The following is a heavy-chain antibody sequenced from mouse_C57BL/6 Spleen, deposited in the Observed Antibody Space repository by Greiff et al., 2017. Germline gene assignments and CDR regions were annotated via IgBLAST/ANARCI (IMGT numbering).Heavy chain of an antibody. CDR2: INPGSGGT. CDR1: GYAFTNYL. D-gene: IGHD2-5*01. Sequence: QVQLQQSGAELVRPGTSVKVSCKASGYAFTNYLIEWVKQRPGQGLEWIGVINPGSGGTNYNEKFKGKATLTADKSSSTAYMQLSSLTSEDSAVYFVARQDYSNYDYAMDYWGQGTSVTVSS. V-gene: IGHV1-54*01. CDR3: ARQDYSNYDYAMDY. J-gene: IGHJ4*01.